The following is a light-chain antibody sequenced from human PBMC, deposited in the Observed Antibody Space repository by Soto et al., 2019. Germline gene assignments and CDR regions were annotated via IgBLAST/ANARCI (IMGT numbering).Light chain of an antibody. Sequence: DIQMTQSPSTLSASVGDRVTITCRASQSISSWLAWYQQKPGKAPNLLIFKASTLDSGVPSRFSGSGSGTEFTLTISSLQPEDVATYFCQQYNSYPITFGQGTRLEI. V-gene: IGKV1-5*03. J-gene: IGKJ5*01. CDR2: KAS. CDR1: QSISSW. CDR3: QQYNSYPIT.